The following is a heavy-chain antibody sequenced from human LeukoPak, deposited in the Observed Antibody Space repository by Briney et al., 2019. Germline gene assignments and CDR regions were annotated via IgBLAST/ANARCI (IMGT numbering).Heavy chain of an antibody. CDR1: GYTFTSYG. V-gene: IGHV1-18*01. Sequence: ASVKVSCKASGYTFTSYGISWVRQAPGQGLEWMGWISAYNGNTNYAQKLQGRVTMTTDTSTSTAYMELGSLRSDDTAVYYCARTELAYCGGDCYYDYWGQGTLVTVSS. CDR2: ISAYNGNT. J-gene: IGHJ4*02. CDR3: ARTELAYCGGDCYYDY. D-gene: IGHD2-21*02.